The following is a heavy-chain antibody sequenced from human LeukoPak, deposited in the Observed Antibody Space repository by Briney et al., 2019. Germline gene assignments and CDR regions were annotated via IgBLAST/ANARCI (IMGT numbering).Heavy chain of an antibody. D-gene: IGHD4-23*01. CDR1: GVTFNSYV. CDR2: ISGSGGST. Sequence: GGSLRLSCEASGVTFNSYVMSWVRQAPGKGPEWVSGISGSGGSTYYADSVKGRFTISRDNSKNTLYLQMNSLRAEDTAVYYCAKSVYGGNSGWFDPWGQGTLVTVSS. J-gene: IGHJ5*02. V-gene: IGHV3-23*01. CDR3: AKSVYGGNSGWFDP.